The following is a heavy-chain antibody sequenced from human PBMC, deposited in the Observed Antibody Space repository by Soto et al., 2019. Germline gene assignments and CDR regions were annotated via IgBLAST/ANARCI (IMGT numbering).Heavy chain of an antibody. Sequence: QVQLVQSGAEVKKPGSSVKVSCKASGGTFSSYAISWVRQAPGQGLEWMGGIIPIFGTENYAQKFQGRVTITADESTSTAYMEMSSLRSEDTAVYYCARGDGSGSYYGYYFDYWGQGTLVTVSS. J-gene: IGHJ4*02. CDR3: ARGDGSGSYYGYYFDY. CDR2: IIPIFGTE. V-gene: IGHV1-69*12. D-gene: IGHD3-10*01. CDR1: GGTFSSYA.